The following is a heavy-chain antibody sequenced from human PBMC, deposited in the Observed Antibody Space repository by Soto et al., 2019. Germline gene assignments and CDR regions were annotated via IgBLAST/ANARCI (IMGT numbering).Heavy chain of an antibody. CDR1: GFTFSSYG. D-gene: IGHD2-21*02. J-gene: IGHJ6*02. CDR2: ISYDGSNK. V-gene: IGHV3-30*18. CDR3: AKDLTPHIVVVTAFHYYYYGMDV. Sequence: GGSLRLSCAASGFTFSSYGMHWVRQAPGKGLEWVAVISYDGSNKYYADSVKGRFTISRDNSKNTLYLQMNSLRAEDTAVYHCAKDLTPHIVVVTAFHYYYYGMDVWGQGTTVTVSS.